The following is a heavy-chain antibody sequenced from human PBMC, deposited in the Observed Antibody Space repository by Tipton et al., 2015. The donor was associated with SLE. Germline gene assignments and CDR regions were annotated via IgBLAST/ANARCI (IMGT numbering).Heavy chain of an antibody. CDR3: AVGSYYDFWSGSPPYYYYGMDV. V-gene: IGHV4-34*01. J-gene: IGHJ6*02. CDR1: GGSFSGYY. D-gene: IGHD3-3*01. CDR2: INHSGST. Sequence: TLSLTCAVYGGSFSGYYWSWIRQPPGKGLEWIGEINHSGSTNYNPSLKSRVTISVDTSKNQFSLKLSSVTAADTAVYYCAVGSYYDFWSGSPPYYYYGMDVWGQGTTVTVSS.